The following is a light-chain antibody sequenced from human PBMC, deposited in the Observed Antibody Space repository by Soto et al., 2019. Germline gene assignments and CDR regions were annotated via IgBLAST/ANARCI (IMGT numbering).Light chain of an antibody. CDR3: CSYAGSYV. V-gene: IGLV2-11*01. J-gene: IGLJ1*01. Sequence: QSVLTQPRSVSGSTGQSVTISCTGTSSDVGGYNYVSWYQQHPGKAPKLMIYDVSKRPSGVPDRLSGSKSGNTASLTISGLQAEDEADYYCCSYAGSYVFGTGTKVTVL. CDR2: DVS. CDR1: SSDVGGYNY.